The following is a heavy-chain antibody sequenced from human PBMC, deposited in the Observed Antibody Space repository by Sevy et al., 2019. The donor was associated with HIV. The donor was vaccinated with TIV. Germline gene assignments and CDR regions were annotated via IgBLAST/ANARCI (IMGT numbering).Heavy chain of an antibody. V-gene: IGHV3-30-3*01. CDR2: ISYDGSNK. Sequence: GGSLRLSCAASGFTFSSYAMHWVRQAPGKGLEWVAVISYDGSNKYYADSVKGRLTIYRDNSKNTLYLQTNSLRAEDTAVYYCARDLAPLVPAANIGYYYGMDVWGQGTTVTVSS. J-gene: IGHJ6*02. CDR1: GFTFSSYA. D-gene: IGHD2-2*01. CDR3: ARDLAPLVPAANIGYYYGMDV.